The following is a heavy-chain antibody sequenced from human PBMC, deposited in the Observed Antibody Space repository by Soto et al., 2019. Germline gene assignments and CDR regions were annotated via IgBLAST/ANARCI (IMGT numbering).Heavy chain of an antibody. Sequence: QVQLQQWGAGLLKPSETLSLTCAVYGGSFSGYYWSWIRQPPGKGLEWIGEINHSGSTNYNPSLKSRVTISVDTSKNQFSLKLSSVTAADTAVYYCARGSTREYEPPWGQGTLVTVSS. CDR2: INHSGST. J-gene: IGHJ4*02. CDR1: GGSFSGYY. CDR3: ARGSTREYEPP. D-gene: IGHD3-10*01. V-gene: IGHV4-34*01.